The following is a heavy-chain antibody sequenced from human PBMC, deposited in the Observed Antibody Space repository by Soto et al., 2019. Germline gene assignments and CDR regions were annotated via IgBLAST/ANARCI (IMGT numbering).Heavy chain of an antibody. D-gene: IGHD3-10*01. Sequence: PSETLSLTCTVSGGSISSYYWSWIRQPPGKGLEWIGYIYYSGSTNYNPSLKSRVTISVDTSKNQFSLKLSSVTAADTAVYYCASLYYYGSGKGFDPWGQGTLVTVSS. CDR1: GGSISSYY. V-gene: IGHV4-59*08. CDR3: ASLYYYGSGKGFDP. J-gene: IGHJ5*02. CDR2: IYYSGST.